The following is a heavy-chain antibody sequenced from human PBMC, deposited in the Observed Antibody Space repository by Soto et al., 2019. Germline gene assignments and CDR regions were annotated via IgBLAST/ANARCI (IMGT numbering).Heavy chain of an antibody. D-gene: IGHD4-17*01. V-gene: IGHV1-18*01. CDR1: GYTFTSYG. J-gene: IGHJ6*02. Sequence: AASVKVPCKASGYTFTSYGISWVRQAPGQGLGWMGLISAYNGNTNYAQKLQGRVTMTTDTSTSTAYMELRSLRSDDTAVHYCARDDPAEYGDSHYYYYGMDVWGQGTTVTVSS. CDR2: ISAYNGNT. CDR3: ARDDPAEYGDSHYYYYGMDV.